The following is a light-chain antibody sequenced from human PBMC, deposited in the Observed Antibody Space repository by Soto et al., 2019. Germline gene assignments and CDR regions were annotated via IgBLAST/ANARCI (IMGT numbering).Light chain of an antibody. CDR1: QSVSSN. CDR3: QQYNNWPF. V-gene: IGKV3-15*01. Sequence: EIVMTQSPATLSVSPGERATLSCRASQSVSSNLAWYQQKPGQAPRLLIYGASTRATGIPARFSGSGSGTEFTLTISSLQPEDFAVYYCQQYNNWPFFGGGTKVDIK. J-gene: IGKJ4*01. CDR2: GAS.